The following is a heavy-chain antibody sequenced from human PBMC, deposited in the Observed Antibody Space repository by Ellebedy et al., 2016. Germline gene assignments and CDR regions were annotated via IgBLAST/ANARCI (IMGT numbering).Heavy chain of an antibody. D-gene: IGHD3-22*01. CDR3: AKDRGFPGQGYYYDSSGYYSLSGPKNYGMDV. Sequence: GESLKISXAVSGFTFSSYAMNWVRQAPGKGLEWVSVISDSGGGTYYADSVKGRFTISRDNSKNTLYLQMNSLRAEDTAVYYCAKDRGFPGQGYYYDSSGYYSLSGPKNYGMDVWGQGTTVTVSS. J-gene: IGHJ6*02. V-gene: IGHV3-23*01. CDR2: ISDSGGGT. CDR1: GFTFSSYA.